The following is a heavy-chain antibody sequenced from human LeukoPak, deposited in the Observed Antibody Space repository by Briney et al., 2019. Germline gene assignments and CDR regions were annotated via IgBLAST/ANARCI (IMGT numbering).Heavy chain of an antibody. D-gene: IGHD6-13*01. CDR2: ISSSSSYI. V-gene: IGHV3-21*01. CDR3: AKDSIAAAGGDAFDI. CDR1: GFTFSSYS. Sequence: GGSLRLSCAASGFTFSSYSMNWVRQAPGKGLEWVSSISSSSSYIYYADSVKGRFTISRDNAKNSLYLQMNSLRAEDTAVYYCAKDSIAAAGGDAFDIWGQGTMVTVSS. J-gene: IGHJ3*02.